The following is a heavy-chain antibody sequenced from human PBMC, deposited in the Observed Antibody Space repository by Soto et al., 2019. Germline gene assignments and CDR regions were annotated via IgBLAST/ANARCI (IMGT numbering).Heavy chain of an antibody. D-gene: IGHD4-17*01. V-gene: IGHV4-59*05. CDR3: ARQGDYGDYHFSPFDY. J-gene: IGHJ4*02. CDR1: GGSISSYY. Sequence: SETLSLTCTVSGGSISSYYWSWIRQPPGKGLEWIGSIYYSGSTYYNPSLKSRVTISVDTSKNQFSLKLSSVTAADTAVYYCARQGDYGDYHFSPFDYWGQGTLVTVSS. CDR2: IYYSGST.